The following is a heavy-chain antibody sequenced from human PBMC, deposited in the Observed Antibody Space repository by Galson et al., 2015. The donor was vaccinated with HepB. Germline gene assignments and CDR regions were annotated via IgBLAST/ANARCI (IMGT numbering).Heavy chain of an antibody. Sequence: SLRLSCAASGFTFSSYWMSWVRQAPGKGLEWVANIKQDGSEKYYVDSVKGRFTISRDNAKNSLYLQMNSLRAEDTAVYYCARGRSPTMIVPTYYFDYWGQGTLVTVSS. CDR2: IKQDGSEK. CDR3: ARGRSPTMIVPTYYFDY. V-gene: IGHV3-7*03. J-gene: IGHJ4*02. D-gene: IGHD3-22*01. CDR1: GFTFSSYW.